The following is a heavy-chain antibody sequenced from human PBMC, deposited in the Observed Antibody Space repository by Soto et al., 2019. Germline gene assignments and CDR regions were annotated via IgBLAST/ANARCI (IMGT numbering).Heavy chain of an antibody. CDR3: ARGDCVGGTCYSLAGYFYYDMDV. D-gene: IGHD2-15*01. J-gene: IGHJ6*03. Sequence: EVQLVESGGGLVQPGGSLRLSCAASGFTFSNYWMYWVRQAPGKGLEWVSRINSDGSVSSYADSVKGRLTISRDNVKNTLYLQMDSVRAEDTAVYYCARGDCVGGTCYSLAGYFYYDMDVWGKGTTVTVFS. CDR1: GFTFSNYW. CDR2: INSDGSVS. V-gene: IGHV3-74*02.